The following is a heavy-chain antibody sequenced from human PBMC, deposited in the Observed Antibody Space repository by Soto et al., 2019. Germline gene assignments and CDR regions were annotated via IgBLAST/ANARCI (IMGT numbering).Heavy chain of an antibody. V-gene: IGHV3-9*01. CDR1: GFTFDDYA. CDR3: AKVATVTRNYFDY. CDR2: ISWNSGSI. J-gene: IGHJ4*02. D-gene: IGHD4-17*01. Sequence: EVQLVESGGGLVQPGRSLRLSCAASGFTFDDYAMHWVRQAPGKGLEWVSGISWNSGSIGYADSVKGRFTISRDNAENSLYLQMNSLRAEDTALYYCAKVATVTRNYFDYWGQGTLVTVSS.